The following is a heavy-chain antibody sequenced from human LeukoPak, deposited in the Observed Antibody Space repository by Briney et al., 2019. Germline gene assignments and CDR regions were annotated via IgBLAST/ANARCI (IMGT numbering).Heavy chain of an antibody. CDR2: IYYSGST. CDR1: GGSISSYY. Sequence: PPETLSLTCTVSGGSISSYYWSWIRQPPGKGLEWIGYIYYSGSTNYNPSLKSRVTISVDTSKNQFSLKLSSVTAADTAVYYCARSATGDAFDIWGQGTMVTVSS. V-gene: IGHV4-59*01. D-gene: IGHD1-1*01. J-gene: IGHJ3*02. CDR3: ARSATGDAFDI.